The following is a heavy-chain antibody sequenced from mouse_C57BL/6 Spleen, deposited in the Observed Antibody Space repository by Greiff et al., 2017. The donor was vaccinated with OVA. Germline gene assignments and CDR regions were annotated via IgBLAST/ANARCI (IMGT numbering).Heavy chain of an antibody. J-gene: IGHJ2*01. CDR3: ARGIITTVVNFDY. CDR2: IDPSDSYT. Sequence: QVQLQQPGAELVMPGASVKLSCKASGYTFTSYWMHWVKQRPGQGLEWIGEIDPSDSYTNYNQKFKGKSTLTVDKSSSTAYMQLSSLTSEDSAVYYCARGIITTVVNFDYWGQGTTLTVSS. D-gene: IGHD1-1*01. V-gene: IGHV1-69*01. CDR1: GYTFTSYW.